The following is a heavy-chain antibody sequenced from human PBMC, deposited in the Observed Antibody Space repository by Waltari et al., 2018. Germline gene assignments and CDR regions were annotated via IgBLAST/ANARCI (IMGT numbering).Heavy chain of an antibody. Sequence: EKRGKGGEEGKKRGEEGKGERKEEGERGRGEKRDLERQAPGQGLEWMGWINPNSGGTISSPKFQGRVTMTSSPSISTAYMSLSRLRSDDPAVYYCAREVSLQFYFDYWGPGPLVTVSS. V-gene: IGHV1-2*02. CDR1: GERGRGEK. D-gene: IGHD4-4*01. CDR3: AREVSLQFYFDY. CDR2: INPNSGGT. J-gene: IGHJ4*02.